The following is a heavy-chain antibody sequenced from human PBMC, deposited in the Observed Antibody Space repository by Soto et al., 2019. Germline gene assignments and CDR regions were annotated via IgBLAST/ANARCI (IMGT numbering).Heavy chain of an antibody. CDR1: GFTFINYW. CDR3: GTTFEY. CDR2: INNDGSRT. Sequence: GGSLRLSYAASGFTFINYWMHWVRQVPGEGLVWVSSINNDGSRTWYADSVRGRIAMSRDNARNLVYLQMNSLRAEDTAVYYCGTTFEYWGQGALVTVSS. D-gene: IGHD1-1*01. V-gene: IGHV3-74*01. J-gene: IGHJ4*02.